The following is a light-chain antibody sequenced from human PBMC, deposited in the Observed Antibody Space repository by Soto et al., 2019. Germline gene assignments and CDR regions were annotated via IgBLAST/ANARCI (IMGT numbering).Light chain of an antibody. CDR3: QQYGRSGT. CDR2: GAT. V-gene: IGKV3-15*01. CDR1: QSVSSN. Sequence: EVGMTKSPAHLSVSPGERANISCKASQSVSSNLAWYQQKPGQAPRLLNEGATTRATGIPARFSGSGSGTDFTLTIIRLEPVDFAVYYCQQYGRSGTFGQGSKVDIK. J-gene: IGKJ1*01.